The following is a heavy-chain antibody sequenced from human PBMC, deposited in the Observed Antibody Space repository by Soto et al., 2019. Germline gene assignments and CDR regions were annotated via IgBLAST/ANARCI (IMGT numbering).Heavy chain of an antibody. CDR3: AREENCSGGTCYSEYFHR. D-gene: IGHD2-15*01. CDR1: GYLFTAYS. Sequence: VSVKVFCKASGYLFTAYSMYWVRLAPGQGLEWMGVLNPSGGSTKYAQNFQGRVTMTRDASTTTIYMELISLRSDDTAIYYCAREENCSGGTCYSEYFHRWGQGTLVTVSS. V-gene: IGHV1-46*01. J-gene: IGHJ1*01. CDR2: LNPSGGST.